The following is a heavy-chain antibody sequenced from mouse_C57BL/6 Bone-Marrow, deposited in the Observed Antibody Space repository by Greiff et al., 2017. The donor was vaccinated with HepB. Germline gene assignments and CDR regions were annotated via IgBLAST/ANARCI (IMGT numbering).Heavy chain of an antibody. D-gene: IGHD1-1*01. J-gene: IGHJ2*01. CDR2: ISYDGSN. Sequence: VQLKQSGPGLVKPSQSLSLTCSVTGYSITSGYYWNWIRQFPGNNLEWMGYISYDGSNNYNPSLKNRISITRDTSKNQFFLKLNSVTTEDTATYYCARDPPYYYGSSYYFDYWGQGTTLTVSS. CDR1: GYSITSGYY. V-gene: IGHV3-6*01. CDR3: ARDPPYYYGSSYYFDY.